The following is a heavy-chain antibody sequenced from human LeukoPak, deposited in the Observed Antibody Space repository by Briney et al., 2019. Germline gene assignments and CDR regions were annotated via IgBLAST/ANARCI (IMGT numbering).Heavy chain of an antibody. J-gene: IGHJ4*01. CDR3: AKGGGGATYYFDC. Sequence: GVSRRLSCAASGFTFRTYAMSWVRQTPGKGLEWVSTFRGRDGDTYYADSVKGRFTISRDDPKNTLYLQMNSLRAEDTAVYYCAKGGGGATYYFDCWGQGTLVTVSS. CDR2: FRGRDGDT. V-gene: IGHV3-23*01. CDR1: GFTFRTYA. D-gene: IGHD3-16*01.